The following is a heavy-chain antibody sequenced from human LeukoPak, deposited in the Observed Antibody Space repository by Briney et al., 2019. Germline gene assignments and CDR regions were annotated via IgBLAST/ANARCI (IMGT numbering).Heavy chain of an antibody. CDR1: GFTFSSYA. V-gene: IGHV3-30-3*01. CDR3: ARDLRYYYDSSGYPGY. Sequence: GGSLRLSCAASGFTFSSYAMHWVRQAPGKGLEWVAVISYDGSNKYYADSVKGRFTISRDNSKNTLYLQMNSLRAEDTAVYYCARDLRYYYDSSGYPGYWGRGTLVTVSS. D-gene: IGHD3-22*01. CDR2: ISYDGSNK. J-gene: IGHJ4*02.